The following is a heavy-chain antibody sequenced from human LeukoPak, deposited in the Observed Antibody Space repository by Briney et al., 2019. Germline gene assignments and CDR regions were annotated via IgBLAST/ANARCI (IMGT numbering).Heavy chain of an antibody. V-gene: IGHV3-11*04. CDR2: ISSSGSTI. CDR1: GFTFSDYY. J-gene: IGHJ3*02. D-gene: IGHD3-22*01. CDR3: AREGYYYYDSSGYLQERDAFDI. Sequence: GGSLRLSCAASGFTFSDYYMSWIRQAPGKGLEWVSYISSSGSTIYYADSVKGRFTISRDNAKNSLYLQMNSLRAEDTAVYYCAREGYYYYDSSGYLQERDAFDIWGQGTMVTVSS.